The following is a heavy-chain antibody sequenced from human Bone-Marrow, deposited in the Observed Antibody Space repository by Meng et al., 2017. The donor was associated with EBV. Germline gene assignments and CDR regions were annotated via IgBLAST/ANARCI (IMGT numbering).Heavy chain of an antibody. J-gene: IGHJ4*02. Sequence: QVQLVQYGEEVKKPGASVKVSCKASGYTFTSYYMHWVRQAPGQGLEWMGIINPSGGSTSYAQKFQGRVTMTRDTSTSTVYMELSSLRSEDTAVYYCARVRAVADQRGSFDYWGQGTLVTVSS. CDR1: GYTFTSYY. CDR3: ARVRAVADQRGSFDY. V-gene: IGHV1-46*01. D-gene: IGHD6-19*01. CDR2: INPSGGST.